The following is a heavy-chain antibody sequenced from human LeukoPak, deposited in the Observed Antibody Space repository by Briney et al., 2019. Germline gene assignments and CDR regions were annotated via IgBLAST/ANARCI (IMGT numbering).Heavy chain of an antibody. V-gene: IGHV3-23*01. Sequence: GGSLRLSCVASGFTFSGYVMTWVRQAPGKGLEWVSGISNSGDSTYYADSVKGRFTISRDNSKNTLYLQMNSLRAEDTAVYYCARERFDPWGQGTLVTVSS. J-gene: IGHJ5*02. CDR1: GFTFSGYV. CDR2: ISNSGDST. CDR3: ARERFDP.